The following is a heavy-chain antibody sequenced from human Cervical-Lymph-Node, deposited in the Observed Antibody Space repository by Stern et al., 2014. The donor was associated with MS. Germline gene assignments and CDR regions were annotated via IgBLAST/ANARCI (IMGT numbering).Heavy chain of an antibody. CDR3: TRKSSNSPYYYAMDV. V-gene: IGHV4-59*01. D-gene: IGHD4-11*01. J-gene: IGHJ6*02. CDR2: IYYSGTT. CDR1: GGSIGSYY. Sequence: QVQLVESGPGLVKPSETLSLTCTISGGSIGSYYWNWIRQPPGKGLEGIGDIYYSGTTNLNPSLKSRVTMSIDTTKKQFSLEVVSVTAADTAVYYCTRKSSNSPYYYAMDVWGPGTTVTVSS.